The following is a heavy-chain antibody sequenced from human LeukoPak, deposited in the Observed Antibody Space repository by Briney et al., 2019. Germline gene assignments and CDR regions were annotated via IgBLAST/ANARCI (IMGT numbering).Heavy chain of an antibody. CDR2: ISSSSSTI. CDR3: ARSQDSSGYYPWYFDY. D-gene: IGHD3-22*01. V-gene: IGHV3-48*04. J-gene: IGHJ4*02. Sequence: GGSLRLSCAASGFTFSSYSMNWVRQAPGKGLEWVSYISSSSSTIYYADSVKGRFTISRDNAKNSLYLQMNSLRAEDTAVYYCARSQDSSGYYPWYFDYWGQGTLVTVSS. CDR1: GFTFSSYS.